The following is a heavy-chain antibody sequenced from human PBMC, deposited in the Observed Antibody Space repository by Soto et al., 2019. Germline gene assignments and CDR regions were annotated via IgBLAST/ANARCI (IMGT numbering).Heavy chain of an antibody. D-gene: IGHD1-7*01. CDR2: IYYSGST. V-gene: IGHV4-61*01. CDR3: ARDGLELVSNYYCMDV. J-gene: IGHJ6*02. Sequence: PSETLSLTCTVSGGSVSSGSYYWSWIRQPPGKGLEWIGYIYYSGSTNYNPSLKSRVTISVDTSKNQFSLKLSSVTAADTAVYYCARDGLELVSNYYCMDVWGQGTTVTVSS. CDR1: GGSVSSGSYY.